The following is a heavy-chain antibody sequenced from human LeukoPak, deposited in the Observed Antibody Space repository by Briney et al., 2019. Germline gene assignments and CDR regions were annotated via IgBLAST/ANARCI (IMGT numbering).Heavy chain of an antibody. CDR2: IRSKGYGGTT. D-gene: IGHD6-19*01. Sequence: PGGSLRLSCAASGFTFSSYSMNWVRQAPGKGLQWVGLIRSKGYGGTTEYAASVKGRFTISRDDSKSIAYLQMNSLKTEDTAVYYCTRDISRSITGWYSSHWGQGTLVTVSS. J-gene: IGHJ4*02. V-gene: IGHV3-49*04. CDR3: TRDISRSITGWYSSH. CDR1: GFTFSSYS.